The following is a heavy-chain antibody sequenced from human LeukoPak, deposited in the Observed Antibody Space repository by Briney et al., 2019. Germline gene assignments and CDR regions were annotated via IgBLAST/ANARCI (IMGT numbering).Heavy chain of an antibody. D-gene: IGHD5-18*01. V-gene: IGHV4-34*01. Sequence: SETLSLTCAVYGGSFSGYYWSWIRQPPGKGLEWIGEINHSGSTNYNPSLKSRVTISVDTSKNQFSLKLSSVTAADTAVYYCARVTRIQLWPDIWGQGTMVTVSS. CDR1: GGSFSGYY. CDR2: INHSGST. J-gene: IGHJ3*02. CDR3: ARVTRIQLWPDI.